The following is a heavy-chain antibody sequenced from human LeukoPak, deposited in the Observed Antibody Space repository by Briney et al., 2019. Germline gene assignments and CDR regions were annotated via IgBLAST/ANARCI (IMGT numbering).Heavy chain of an antibody. CDR2: ISGGGGST. Sequence: GGSLRLSCAASGFTFTSYAMSWVRQAPGKGLEWVSTISGGGGSTNYADSVKGRFTISRDNSKNTLFLQMNSLRAEDTAVYYCARLPSPGRYYGWYFDLWGRGTLVTVSS. D-gene: IGHD1-26*01. J-gene: IGHJ2*01. CDR3: ARLPSPGRYYGWYFDL. CDR1: GFTFTSYA. V-gene: IGHV3-23*01.